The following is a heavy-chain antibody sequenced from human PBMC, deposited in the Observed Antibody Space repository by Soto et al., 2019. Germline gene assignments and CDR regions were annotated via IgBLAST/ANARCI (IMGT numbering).Heavy chain of an antibody. D-gene: IGHD2-15*01. Sequence: PSETLSLTCSVSGSSISSGGHYCSWIRQHPGKVLEWIGYTFYSGNPYYNPSLKSRIILSVDTSKNQLSLKLSSVTAADTAIYYCARVVDASGPYFDSWGQGTPVTVS. CDR1: GSSISSGGHY. CDR2: TFYSGNP. CDR3: ARVVDASGPYFDS. V-gene: IGHV4-31*03. J-gene: IGHJ4*02.